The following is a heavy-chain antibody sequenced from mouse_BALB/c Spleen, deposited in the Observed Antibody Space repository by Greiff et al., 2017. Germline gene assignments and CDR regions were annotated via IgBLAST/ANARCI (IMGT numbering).Heavy chain of an antibody. Sequence: EVQLQESGPGLVKPSQSLSLSCSVTGYSITSGYYWNWIRQFPGNKLEWMGYISYDGSNNYNPSLKNRISITRDTYKNQFFLKLNSVTTEDTATCYCAAYYEGFAYWGQGTLVTVSA. CDR2: ISYDGSN. CDR1: GYSITSGYY. CDR3: AAYYEGFAY. D-gene: IGHD1-1*02. V-gene: IGHV3-6*02. J-gene: IGHJ3*01.